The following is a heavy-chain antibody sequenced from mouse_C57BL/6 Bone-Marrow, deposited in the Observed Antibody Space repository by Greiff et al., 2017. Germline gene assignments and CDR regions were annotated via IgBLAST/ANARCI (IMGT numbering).Heavy chain of an antibody. D-gene: IGHD3-1*01. CDR2: IRSKSNNSAT. J-gene: IGHJ4*01. CDR1: GFSFNTYA. Sequence: EVMLVESGGGLVQPKGSLKLSCAASGFSFNTYAMNWVRQAPGTGLEWVARIRSKSNNSATYYADSVKDRFTLSRDASESMLYLQMNNLKTEDTAMYYCVRHGSDAMDYWGQGTSVTVSS. V-gene: IGHV10-1*01. CDR3: VRHGSDAMDY.